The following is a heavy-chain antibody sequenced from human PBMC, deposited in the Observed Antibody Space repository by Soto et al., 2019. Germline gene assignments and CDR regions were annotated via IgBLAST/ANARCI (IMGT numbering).Heavy chain of an antibody. CDR1: GGTFSSYT. CDR2: IIPIRGIA. D-gene: IGHD3-22*01. Sequence: GASVKVSCKASGGTFSSYTISWVRQAPGQGLEWMGRIIPIRGIANYAQKFQGRVTMTTDKSTSTAYMELSSLRSEDTAVYYCASSYDTTDPYDYWGQGTLVTVSS. J-gene: IGHJ4*02. V-gene: IGHV1-69*02. CDR3: ASSYDTTDPYDY.